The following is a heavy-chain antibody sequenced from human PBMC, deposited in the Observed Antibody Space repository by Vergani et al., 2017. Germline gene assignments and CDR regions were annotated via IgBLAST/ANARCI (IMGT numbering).Heavy chain of an antibody. CDR1: GDSISSNNF. D-gene: IGHD2-2*02. J-gene: IGHJ4*02. CDR3: ATIGYRRWGYYFDY. CDR2: ICHTEDT. V-gene: IGHV4-4*03. Sequence: QVQLQESGPGLVKPPGTLSLTCAVSGDSISSNNFWTWVRQPPGKGLEWIREICHTEDTKYSPSLKSRVTVSVDESRNLFSLRLNAVTAADTAVYYCATIGYRRWGYYFDYWGQGILVTVSS.